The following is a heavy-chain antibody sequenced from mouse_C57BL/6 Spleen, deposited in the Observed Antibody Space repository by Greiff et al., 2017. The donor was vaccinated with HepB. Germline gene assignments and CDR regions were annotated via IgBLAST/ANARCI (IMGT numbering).Heavy chain of an antibody. Sequence: EVKVEESGPGLVKPSQSLSLTCSVTGYSITSGYYWNWIRQFPGNKLEWMGYISYDGSNNYNPSLKNRISITRDTSKNQFFLKLNSVTTEDTATYYCARGGYGIFDYWGQGTTLTVSS. CDR3: ARGGYGIFDY. CDR2: ISYDGSN. J-gene: IGHJ2*01. V-gene: IGHV3-6*01. D-gene: IGHD2-1*01. CDR1: GYSITSGYY.